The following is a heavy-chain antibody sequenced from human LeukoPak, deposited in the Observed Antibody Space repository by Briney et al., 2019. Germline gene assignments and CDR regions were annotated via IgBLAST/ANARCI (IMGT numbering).Heavy chain of an antibody. V-gene: IGHV3-48*04. Sequence: PGGSLRLSCAASGFTFSSYGMHWVRQAPGKGLEWISYISNRNSIIYYADSVKGRFTISRDNAKNSLYLQMNSLRAEDTAVYYCARGQLTGDDELFDYWGQGTLVTVSS. CDR3: ARGQLTGDDELFDY. CDR1: GFTFSSYG. D-gene: IGHD7-27*01. J-gene: IGHJ4*02. CDR2: ISNRNSII.